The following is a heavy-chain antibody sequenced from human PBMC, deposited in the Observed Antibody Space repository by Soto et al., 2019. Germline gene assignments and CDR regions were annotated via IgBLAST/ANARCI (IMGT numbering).Heavy chain of an antibody. J-gene: IGHJ4*02. CDR2: ISGSGGST. CDR1: GFTFSSYA. Sequence: EVQLLESGGGLVQPGGSLRLSCAASGFTFSSYAMSWVHQAPGKGLEWVSAISGSGGSTYYADSVKGRFTISRDNSKNTLYLQMNSLRAEDSAVYYCAKDGDRGTPIIAVAGTSFDYWGQGTLVTVSS. D-gene: IGHD6-19*01. V-gene: IGHV3-23*01. CDR3: AKDGDRGTPIIAVAGTSFDY.